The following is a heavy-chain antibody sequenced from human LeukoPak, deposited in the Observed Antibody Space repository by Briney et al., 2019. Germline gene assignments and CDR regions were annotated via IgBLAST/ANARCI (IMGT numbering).Heavy chain of an antibody. V-gene: IGHV1-8*01. D-gene: IGHD6-19*01. CDR1: GYTFTSYD. CDR2: MNPNSGNT. Sequence: GASVKVSCKASGYTFTSYDINWVRQATGQGLEWMGWMNPNSGNTGYAQKFQGRVTMTRNTSISTAYMELSSLRSEDTAVYYCARGEHSSGWYHFDYWGQGTLVTVSS. CDR3: ARGEHSSGWYHFDY. J-gene: IGHJ4*02.